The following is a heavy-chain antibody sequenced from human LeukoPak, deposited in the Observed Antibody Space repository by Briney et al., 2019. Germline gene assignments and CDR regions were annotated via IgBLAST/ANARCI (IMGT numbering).Heavy chain of an antibody. CDR2: ISSSGTTI. J-gene: IGHJ4*02. CDR1: GFTFSTYS. D-gene: IGHD2-21*01. CDR3: VSGEVVSSED. Sequence: PGGSLRLSCAASGFTFSTYSMNWVRQAPGKGLEWVSYISSSGTTIYYRDSVKGRFTTSRDNAKNSLYLQMNSLRAEDTAVYYCVSGEVVSSEDWGQGTLVTVSS. V-gene: IGHV3-48*01.